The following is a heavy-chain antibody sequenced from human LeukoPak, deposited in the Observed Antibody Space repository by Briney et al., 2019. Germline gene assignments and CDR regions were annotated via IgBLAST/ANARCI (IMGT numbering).Heavy chain of an antibody. D-gene: IGHD2-2*03. CDR2: ISTYSGNT. V-gene: IGHV1-18*01. CDR3: AREGGFCASSTCEPFDI. J-gene: IGHJ4*02. Sequence: ASVKVSCKPSGYTFSNYGINWVRQAPGQGLEWRGWISTYSGNTNYAQKVHGRVTMTTDTSTTTAYMEVKSLRSDDTAVYYCAREGGFCASSTCEPFDIWGQGTLITVSS. CDR1: GYTFSNYG.